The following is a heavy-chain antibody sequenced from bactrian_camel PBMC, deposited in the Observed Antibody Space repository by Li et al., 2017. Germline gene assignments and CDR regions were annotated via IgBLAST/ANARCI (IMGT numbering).Heavy chain of an antibody. CDR2: INSGGGST. J-gene: IGHJ6*01. V-gene: IGHV3S40*01. D-gene: IGHD2*01. Sequence: VQLVESGGGLVQPGGSLRLSCADSGFTFSSYDMSWVRQAPGKGLEWVSAINSGGGSTYYADTVKGRFTISRDNAKNTLYLQLNSLTPEDTAVYYCVRDGVDFRVVVTGTTFGYWGQGTQVTVS. CDR3: VRDGVDFRVVVTGTTFGY. CDR1: GFTFSSYD.